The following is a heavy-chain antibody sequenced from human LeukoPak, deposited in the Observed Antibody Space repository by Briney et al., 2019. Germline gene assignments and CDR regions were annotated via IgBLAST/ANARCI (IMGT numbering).Heavy chain of an antibody. CDR2: ISSSSGTI. CDR1: GFTFSSYS. CDR3: ASAEHDSSGLPFDY. V-gene: IGHV3-48*02. D-gene: IGHD3-22*01. Sequence: GGSLRLSCAASGFTFSSYSMNWVRQAPGKGLEWVSYISSSSGTIYYADSVKGRFTISRDNAKNSLYLQMNSLRDEDTAVYYCASAEHDSSGLPFDYWGQGTLVTVSS. J-gene: IGHJ4*02.